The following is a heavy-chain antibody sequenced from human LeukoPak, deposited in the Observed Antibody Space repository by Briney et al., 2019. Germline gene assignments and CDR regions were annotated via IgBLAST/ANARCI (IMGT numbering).Heavy chain of an antibody. CDR1: GGTFSSYA. CDR2: IIPIFGIA. CDR3: AKGLYCSSTSCSTHYYYYYGMDV. V-gene: IGHV1-69*04. Sequence: ASVKVSCKASGGTFSSYAISWVRQAPGQGLEWMGRIIPIFGIANYAQKFQGRVTITADKSTSTAYMELSSLRSEDTAVYYCAKGLYCSSTSCSTHYYYYYGMDVWGKGTTVTVSS. J-gene: IGHJ6*04. D-gene: IGHD2-2*01.